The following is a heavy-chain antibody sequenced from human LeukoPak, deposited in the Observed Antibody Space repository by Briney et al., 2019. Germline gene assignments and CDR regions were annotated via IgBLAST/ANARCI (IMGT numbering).Heavy chain of an antibody. CDR2: IYYSGST. Sequence: SETLSLTCTVSGGSISSYYWSWIRQPPGKGLEWIGYIYYSGSTYYNPSLKSRVTISVDTSKNQFSLKLSSVTAADTAVYYCARESRITIFGVVQDAFDIWGQGTMVTVSS. V-gene: IGHV4-59*12. J-gene: IGHJ3*02. CDR1: GGSISSYY. CDR3: ARESRITIFGVVQDAFDI. D-gene: IGHD3-3*01.